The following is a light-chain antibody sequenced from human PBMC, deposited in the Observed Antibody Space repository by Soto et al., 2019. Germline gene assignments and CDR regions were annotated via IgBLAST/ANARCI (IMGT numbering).Light chain of an antibody. J-gene: IGLJ1*01. CDR3: CSYAGTNSYV. V-gene: IGLV2-11*01. CDR1: SSDVGGYNY. Sequence: QSVLTQPRSVSGSPGQSVTISCTGTSSDVGGYNYVSWYQQHPDKAPKLVIYDVTKRPSGVPHRFSGSKSDNTASLTISGLQAEDEADYYCCSYAGTNSYVFGTGTKVTVL. CDR2: DVT.